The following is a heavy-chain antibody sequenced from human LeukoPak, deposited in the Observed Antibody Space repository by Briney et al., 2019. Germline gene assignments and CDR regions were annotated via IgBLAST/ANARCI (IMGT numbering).Heavy chain of an antibody. D-gene: IGHD2-8*01. V-gene: IGHV1-2*02. J-gene: IGHJ4*02. CDR1: GYTFTGYY. CDR2: INPNSGGT. Sequence: GASVNVSCKASGYTFTGYYMHWVRQAPGQGLEWMGWINPNSGGTNYAQKFQGRVTMTRDTSISTAYMELSRLRSDDTDVYYCARGGVRLMVYAIKTSSGHYWGQGTLVTVSS. CDR3: ARGGVRLMVYAIKTSSGHY.